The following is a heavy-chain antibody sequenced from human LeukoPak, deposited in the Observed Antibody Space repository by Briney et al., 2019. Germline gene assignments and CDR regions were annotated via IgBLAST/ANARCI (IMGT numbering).Heavy chain of an antibody. J-gene: IGHJ6*02. V-gene: IGHV1-18*01. D-gene: IGHD3-10*01. CDR1: GYTFSNYG. Sequence: ASVKVSCKASGYTFSNYGLNWVRQAPGQGLEWMGRIAAYSGNTNYAEKFQGRITMTTDTSTSTAYMELRSLRSDDTAVYYCARDFVWFGEYPKDDCPMDVWGQGTTVTVSS. CDR3: ARDFVWFGEYPKDDCPMDV. CDR2: IAAYSGNT.